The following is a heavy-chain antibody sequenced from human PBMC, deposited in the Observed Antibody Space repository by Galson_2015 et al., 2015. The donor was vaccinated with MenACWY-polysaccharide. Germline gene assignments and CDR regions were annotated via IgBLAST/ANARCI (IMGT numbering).Heavy chain of an antibody. J-gene: IGHJ4*02. CDR2: ISSSGRTI. D-gene: IGHD5-18*01. Sequence: SLRLSCAASGFTFSDKYMSWIRQAPGKGLEWVSCISSSGRTIYHADSVKGRFTISRDNAKNSLYLQMDSLRVEDTAMYYCMRADPEPIPSANNYGYFFDYWGQGTVVTVSS. V-gene: IGHV3-11*01. CDR3: MRADPEPIPSANNYGYFFDY. CDR1: GFTFSDKY.